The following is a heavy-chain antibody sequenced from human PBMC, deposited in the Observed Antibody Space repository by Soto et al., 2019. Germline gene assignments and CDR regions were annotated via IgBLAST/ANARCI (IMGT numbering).Heavy chain of an antibody. Sequence: QVQLVQSGAEVKKPGASVKVSCKASGYNFTSYGISWVRQAPGQGLEWMGWISAYNGNTNYAQKLQGRVTMTTDTSTSRAYMELRSLRSDDTAVYYCARTYYDFWSGYPPSYYYYMDVWGKGTTVTVAS. J-gene: IGHJ6*03. V-gene: IGHV1-18*01. D-gene: IGHD3-3*01. CDR1: GYNFTSYG. CDR3: ARTYYDFWSGYPPSYYYYMDV. CDR2: ISAYNGNT.